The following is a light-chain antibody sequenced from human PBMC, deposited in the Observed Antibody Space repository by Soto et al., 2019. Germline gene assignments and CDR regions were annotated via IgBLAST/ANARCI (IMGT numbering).Light chain of an antibody. Sequence: QTVVTQPPSVSGAPGQRVTISCTGSSSNIGAGYDVHWYQQLPGTAPKLLIYGNSNRPSGVPDRFSGSKSGTSASLAITGLQDDDEADYYCQSYDSSLFWVFGGGTKLTVL. CDR3: QSYDSSLFWV. V-gene: IGLV1-40*01. CDR1: SSNIGAGYD. CDR2: GNS. J-gene: IGLJ3*02.